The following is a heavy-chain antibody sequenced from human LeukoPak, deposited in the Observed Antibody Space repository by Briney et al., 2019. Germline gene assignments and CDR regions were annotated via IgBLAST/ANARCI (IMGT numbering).Heavy chain of an antibody. CDR2: FDPEDGET. Sequence: SVKVSCKVSGYTLTELSMHWVRQAPGKGLEWMGGFDPEDGETIYAQKFQGRVTMTEDTSTDTAYMELSSLRSEDTAVYYCATDDPSMHYYFDYWGQGTLVTVSS. CDR3: ATDDPSMHYYFDY. V-gene: IGHV1-24*01. J-gene: IGHJ4*02. CDR1: GYTLTELS.